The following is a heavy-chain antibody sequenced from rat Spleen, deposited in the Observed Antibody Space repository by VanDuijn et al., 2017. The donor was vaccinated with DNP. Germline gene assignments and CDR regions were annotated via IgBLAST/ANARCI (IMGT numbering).Heavy chain of an antibody. V-gene: IGHV5-7*01. CDR3: AGGVAPTYWYFDF. CDR2: ISYDGSST. Sequence: EVQLVESGGDLVQPGRSLKLSCAASGFTFSDYNMAWVRQAPKKGLEWVATISYDGSSTYYRDSVKGRFTISRDNAKSTLYLQMDSLRSEDTATYYCAGGVAPTYWYFDFWGPGTMVTVSS. D-gene: IGHD1-3*01. J-gene: IGHJ1*01. CDR1: GFTFSDYN.